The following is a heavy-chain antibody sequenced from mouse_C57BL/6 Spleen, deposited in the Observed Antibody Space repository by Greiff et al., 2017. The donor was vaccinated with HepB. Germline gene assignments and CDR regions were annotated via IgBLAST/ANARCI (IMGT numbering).Heavy chain of an antibody. J-gene: IGHJ3*01. CDR1: GYTFTSYW. V-gene: IGHV1-59*01. Sequence: VQLQQPGAELVRPGTSVKLSCKASGYTFTSYWMHWVKQRPGQGLEWIGVIDPSDSYTNYNQKFKGKATLTVDTSSSTAYMQLSSLTSEDSAVYYCARSSSPWFAYWGQGTLVTVSA. CDR3: ARSSSPWFAY. D-gene: IGHD1-1*01. CDR2: IDPSDSYT.